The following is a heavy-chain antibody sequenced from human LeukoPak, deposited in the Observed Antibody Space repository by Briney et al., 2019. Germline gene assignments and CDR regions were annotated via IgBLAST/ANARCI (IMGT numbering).Heavy chain of an antibody. CDR1: GFTFSSYW. CDR2: INTDGSST. V-gene: IGHV3-74*01. CDR3: ARVLSGSWDWFDP. Sequence: GGSLRLSCVAAGFTFSSYWMHWVRQAPGKGLVWVSRINTDGSSTNYADSVKGRFTISRDNAKNMLYLQMNSLRAEDTAVYYCARVLSGSWDWFDPWGQGTLVTVSS. J-gene: IGHJ5*02. D-gene: IGHD3-22*01.